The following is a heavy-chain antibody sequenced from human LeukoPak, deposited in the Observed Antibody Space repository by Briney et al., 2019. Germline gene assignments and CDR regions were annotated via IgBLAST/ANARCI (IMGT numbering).Heavy chain of an antibody. J-gene: IGHJ4*02. CDR3: ARGFYDYVWGSYREFDY. D-gene: IGHD3-16*01. V-gene: IGHV4-30-4*01. Sequence: SETLSLTCTVSGGSTSSGDYYWSWIRQPPGKGLEWIGYIYYSGSTYYNPSLKSRVTISVDTSKNQFSLKLSSVTAADTAVYYCARGFYDYVWGSYREFDYWGQGTLVTVSS. CDR1: GGSTSSGDYY. CDR2: IYYSGST.